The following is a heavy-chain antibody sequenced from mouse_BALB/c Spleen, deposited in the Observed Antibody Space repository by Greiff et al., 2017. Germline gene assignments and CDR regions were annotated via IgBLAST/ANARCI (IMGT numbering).Heavy chain of an antibody. CDR3: ASPTDYAMDC. J-gene: IGHJ4*01. CDR1: GFDFSRYW. Sequence: EVKLLESGGGLVQPGGSLKLSCAASGFDFSRYWMSWVRQAPGKGLEWIGEINPDSSTINYTPSLKDKFIISRDNAKNTLYLQMSKVRSEDTALYYCASPTDYAMDCWGQGTSVTVSS. V-gene: IGHV4-1*02. CDR2: INPDSSTI.